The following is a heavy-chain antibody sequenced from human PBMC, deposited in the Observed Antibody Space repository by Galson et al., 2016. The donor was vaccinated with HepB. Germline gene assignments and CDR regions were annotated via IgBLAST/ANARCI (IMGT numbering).Heavy chain of an antibody. J-gene: IGHJ4*02. V-gene: IGHV2-5*01. Sequence: PALVKPTQTLTLTCTFSGFSLSTSGVGVGWIRQPPGEALEWLALIYWNDDKRYSPSLKSSFSITKDTSRNQVVLTMTNMDPVDTATYYYSRRTPHAGHWTFDYWGQGTLVTVSS. D-gene: IGHD1-1*01. CDR1: GFSLSTSGVG. CDR3: SRRTPHAGHWTFDY. CDR2: IYWNDDK.